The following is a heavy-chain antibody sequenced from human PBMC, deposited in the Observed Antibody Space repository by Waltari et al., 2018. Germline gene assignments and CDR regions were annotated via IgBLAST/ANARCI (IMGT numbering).Heavy chain of an antibody. CDR2: INPRNGET. Sequence: LVQSGAEVKKPGASVRVSCKTSGYTFSAYYIHWVRQAPGPGLEWMGWINPRNGETKYTPKFHGRVTMTRDTSINTAYMELSSLIFDDTAVYYCAREGSHLTTVNDYWGQGTLVIVSS. V-gene: IGHV1-2*02. CDR3: AREGSHLTTVNDY. D-gene: IGHD4-4*01. CDR1: GYTFSAYY. J-gene: IGHJ4*02.